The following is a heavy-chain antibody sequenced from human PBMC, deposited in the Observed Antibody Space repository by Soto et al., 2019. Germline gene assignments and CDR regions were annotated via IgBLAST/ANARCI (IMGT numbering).Heavy chain of an antibody. J-gene: IGHJ4*02. D-gene: IGHD3-10*01. CDR1: GYTFTSYG. Sequence: ASVKVSCKASGYTFTSYGISWVRQAPGQGLEWMGWISAYNGNTNYAQKLQGRVTMTTDTSTSTAYMELRSLRSDDTAVYYCARDIPYITMVRGVTTAGIDYWGQGTLVTVSS. CDR3: ARDIPYITMVRGVTTAGIDY. V-gene: IGHV1-18*01. CDR2: ISAYNGNT.